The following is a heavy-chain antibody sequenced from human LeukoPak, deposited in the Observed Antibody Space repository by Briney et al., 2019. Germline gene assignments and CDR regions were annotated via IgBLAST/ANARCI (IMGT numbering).Heavy chain of an antibody. V-gene: IGHV4-31*03. J-gene: IGHJ5*02. CDR3: ARMYYYDSSGYPAGWFDP. CDR1: GGSISSGCYY. D-gene: IGHD3-22*01. CDR2: IYYSGST. Sequence: SATLSLTCTVSGGSISSGCYYWSWIRQHPGKGLQWIGYIYYSGSTYYNPSLKSRVTISVDTSKNQFSLKLSSVTAADTAVYYCARMYYYDSSGYPAGWFDPWGQGTLVTVSS.